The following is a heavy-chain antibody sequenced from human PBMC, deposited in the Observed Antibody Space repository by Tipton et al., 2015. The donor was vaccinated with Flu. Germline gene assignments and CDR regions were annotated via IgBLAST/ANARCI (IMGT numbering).Heavy chain of an antibody. Sequence: TLSLTCAVSDYSISSGYYWGWIRQFPGKGLEWIGSVSRSGTTNYNPSLKSRVTISIDTSKNQFSLKMKSVTAADKAVYYCVRRDYSNYVSDPKSWFDPWGQGTLVTVSS. CDR3: VRRDYSNYVSDPKSWFDP. CDR2: VSRSGTT. J-gene: IGHJ5*02. CDR1: DYSISSGYY. V-gene: IGHV4-38-2*01. D-gene: IGHD4-11*01.